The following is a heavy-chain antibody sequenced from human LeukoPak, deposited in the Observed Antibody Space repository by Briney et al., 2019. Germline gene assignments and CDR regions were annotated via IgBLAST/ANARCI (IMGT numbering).Heavy chain of an antibody. CDR1: GGSISSGGYY. Sequence: PSETLSLTCTVSGGSISSGGYYWSWIRQHPGKGLEWIGYIYYSGSTYYNPSLKSRVTISVGTSKNQFSLKLSSVTAADTAVYYCARGVVGTPRGGMDVWGKGTTVTVSS. V-gene: IGHV4-31*03. CDR2: IYYSGST. J-gene: IGHJ6*03. D-gene: IGHD2-2*01. CDR3: ARGVVGTPRGGMDV.